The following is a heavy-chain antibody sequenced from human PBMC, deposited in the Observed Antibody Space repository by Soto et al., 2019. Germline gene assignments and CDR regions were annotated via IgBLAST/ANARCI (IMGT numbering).Heavy chain of an antibody. Sequence: GGSLRLSCAASGFTFSINDMHWVRQAPGRGLEWVAVISNDGNNKYYADSVKGRFTLSRDNSKNMVYLQMDSLRVEDTAVYFWARDHHPYNWDYLCDTWGTGSLGTVAS. CDR2: ISNDGNNK. V-gene: IGHV3-30*03. CDR3: ARDHHPYNWDYLCDT. J-gene: IGHJ5*02. D-gene: IGHD1-7*01. CDR1: GFTFSIND.